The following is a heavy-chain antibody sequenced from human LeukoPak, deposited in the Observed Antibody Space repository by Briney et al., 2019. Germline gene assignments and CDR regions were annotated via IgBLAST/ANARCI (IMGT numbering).Heavy chain of an antibody. CDR3: ASSRIYSSSWFLSY. Sequence: PGGSLRLSCAASGFIFSDHYMDWVRQAPGEGLEGVGRIRNKANSYTIEYAASVKGRFTISRDDSKNSLYLQMNSLKIEDTAVYYCASSRIYSSSWFLSYWGQGTLVTVSS. CDR2: IRNKANSYTI. V-gene: IGHV3-72*01. CDR1: GFIFSDHY. J-gene: IGHJ4*02. D-gene: IGHD6-13*01.